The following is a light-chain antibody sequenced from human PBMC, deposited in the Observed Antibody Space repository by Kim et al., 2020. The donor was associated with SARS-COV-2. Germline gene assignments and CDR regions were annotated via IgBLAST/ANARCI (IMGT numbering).Light chain of an antibody. CDR1: QNIANY. CDR2: AAS. V-gene: IGKV1-39*01. J-gene: IGKJ5*01. Sequence: DIQLTQSPSSLSASVGDRVTVTCRASQNIANYLNWYQKKPGKAPQLLVYAASSLQGGVPSRFSGSGSGTDFTLTITSLQPEDFATYYCHQSYNTPITFGQGTRLEIK. CDR3: HQSYNTPIT.